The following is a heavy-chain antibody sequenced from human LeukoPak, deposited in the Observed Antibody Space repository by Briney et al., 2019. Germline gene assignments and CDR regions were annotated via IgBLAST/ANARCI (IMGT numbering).Heavy chain of an antibody. CDR1: GXRFGGSD. D-gene: IGHD6-19*01. V-gene: IGHV3-73*01. J-gene: IGHJ5*02. Sequence: GGSLRLSCAASGXRFGGSDIHWVRQASGKGLEWVGRITGNTYATAYGASVKGRVTVSRDDSKNTAYLQMNSLKIEDTAVYYCTTYIRGHHWGQGTLVTVSS. CDR3: TTYIRGHH. CDR2: ITGNTYAT.